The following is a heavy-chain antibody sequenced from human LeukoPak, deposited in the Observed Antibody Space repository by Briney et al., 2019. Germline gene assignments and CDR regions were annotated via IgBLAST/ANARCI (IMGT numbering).Heavy chain of an antibody. J-gene: IGHJ6*03. CDR3: AKDPRGSYSRDYYYYMDV. V-gene: IGHV3-33*06. D-gene: IGHD1-26*01. CDR1: GFTLSSYG. Sequence: PGRSLRLSCAASGFTLSSYGMHWVRQAPGKGLEWVAVIWYDGSNKYYADSVKGRFTISRDNSKNTLYLQMNSLRAEDAAVYYCAKDPRGSYSRDYYYYMDVWGKGTTVTVSS. CDR2: IWYDGSNK.